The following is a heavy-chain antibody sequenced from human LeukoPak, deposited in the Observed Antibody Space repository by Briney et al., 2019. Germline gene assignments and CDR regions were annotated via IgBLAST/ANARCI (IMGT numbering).Heavy chain of an antibody. V-gene: IGHV3-30*04. CDR3: ARHGTFYGYSYGPKSYYYYYYMDV. CDR1: GFTFSSYT. Sequence: GRSLRLSCVASGFTFSSYTIHWVRQAPGKGLEWVAVISYDGSNKYYADSVKGRFTISRDNSKNTLYLQMNSLRAEDTAVYYCARHGTFYGYSYGPKSYYYYYYMDVWGKGTTVTISS. D-gene: IGHD5-18*01. CDR2: ISYDGSNK. J-gene: IGHJ6*03.